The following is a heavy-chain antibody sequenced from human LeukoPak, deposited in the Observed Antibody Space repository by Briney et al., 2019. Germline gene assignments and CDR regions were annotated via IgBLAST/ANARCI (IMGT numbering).Heavy chain of an antibody. V-gene: IGHV1-69*01. Sequence: ASVKVSCKASGGTFSSYAISWVRQAPGQGLEWMGGIIPIFGTANYAQKFQGGVTITADESTSTAYMELSSLRSEDTAVYYCARVEVIKAARQSREGDYWGQGTLVTVSS. D-gene: IGHD6-6*01. CDR2: IIPIFGTA. CDR1: GGTFSSYA. CDR3: ARVEVIKAARQSREGDY. J-gene: IGHJ4*02.